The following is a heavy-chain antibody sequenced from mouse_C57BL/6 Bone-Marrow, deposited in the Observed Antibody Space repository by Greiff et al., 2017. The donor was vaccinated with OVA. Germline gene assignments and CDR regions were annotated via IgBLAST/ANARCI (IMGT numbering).Heavy chain of an antibody. Sequence: VQLQQSGAELVRPGTSVKVSCKASGYAFTNYLIEWVKQRPGQGLEWIGVINPGSGGTNYNEKFKGKATLTADKSSSTAYMQLSSLTSEDSAVYFCARYDCYYGYAMDYWGQGTSVTVSS. J-gene: IGHJ4*01. CDR1: GYAFTNYL. CDR2: INPGSGGT. D-gene: IGHD2-3*01. V-gene: IGHV1-54*01. CDR3: ARYDCYYGYAMDY.